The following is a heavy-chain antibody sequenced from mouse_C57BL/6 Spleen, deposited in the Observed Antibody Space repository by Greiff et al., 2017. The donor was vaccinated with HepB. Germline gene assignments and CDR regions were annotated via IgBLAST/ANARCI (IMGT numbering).Heavy chain of an antibody. D-gene: IGHD2-5*01. V-gene: IGHV1-39*01. Sequence: VHVKQSGPELVKPGASVKISCKASGYSFTDYNMNWVKQSNGKSLEWIGVINPNYGTTSYNQKFKGKATLTVDQSSSTAYMQLNSLTSEDSAVYYCASPAYYSNYEDYAMDYWGQGTSVTVSS. CDR3: ASPAYYSNYEDYAMDY. J-gene: IGHJ4*01. CDR2: INPNYGTT. CDR1: GYSFTDYN.